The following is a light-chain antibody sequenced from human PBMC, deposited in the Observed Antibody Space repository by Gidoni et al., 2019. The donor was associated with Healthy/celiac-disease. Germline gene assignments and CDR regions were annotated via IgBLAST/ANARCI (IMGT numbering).Light chain of an antibody. J-gene: IGKJ1*01. CDR1: QGISSD. CDR2: AAS. Sequence: AIRMTQWPSSFSASTGDRVTLTCRASQGISSDLAWYQQKPGKAPERLIYAASTLQSGVPSMFSVSRSITDFPLIICFLQSEDFATYYCQPYYRYPLTFGQGTKVVIK. V-gene: IGKV1-8*01. CDR3: QPYYRYPLT.